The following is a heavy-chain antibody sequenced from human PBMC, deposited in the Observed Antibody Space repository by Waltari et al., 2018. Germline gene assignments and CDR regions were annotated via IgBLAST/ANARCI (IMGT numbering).Heavy chain of an antibody. CDR1: GGSISRSSYY. D-gene: IGHD3-3*01. J-gene: IGHJ4*02. CDR3: ARLTKPHYDFWSGYSKTYYFDY. CDR2: IYYSGST. Sequence: QLQLQESGPGLVKPSETLSLTCTVSGGSISRSSYYWGWLRQPPGKGLAGIGSIYYSGSTYYNPPLKSRVTISVDTSKNQFSLKLSSVTAADTAVYYCARLTKPHYDFWSGYSKTYYFDYWGQGTLVTVSS. V-gene: IGHV4-39*01.